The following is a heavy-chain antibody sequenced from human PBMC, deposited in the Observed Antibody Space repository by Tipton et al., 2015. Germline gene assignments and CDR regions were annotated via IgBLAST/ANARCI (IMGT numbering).Heavy chain of an antibody. CDR3: ARGPTTLETVWFAP. V-gene: IGHV4-31*03. CDR1: GGSINSGAFY. Sequence: TLSLTCTVSGGSINSGAFYWTWIRHHPGKGLEWIGYIYYSGTTYYNPSLKSRVTISVDTSKNQFSLKLSSVTAADTAVYYCARGPTTLETVWFAPWGQGTLVTVSS. J-gene: IGHJ5*02. D-gene: IGHD4-23*01. CDR2: IYYSGTT.